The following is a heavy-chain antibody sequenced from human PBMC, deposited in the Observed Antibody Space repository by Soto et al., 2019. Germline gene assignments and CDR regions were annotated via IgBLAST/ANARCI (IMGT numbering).Heavy chain of an antibody. J-gene: IGHJ4*02. CDR1: GFTFSIYA. CDR3: ATGANFYYDTSRY. Sequence: VGSLRLSWAAPGFTFSIYALHWVRQAPGKGLEWVAVMSPNGNNQYYADSVKGRFTISRDTSKSTLYLQMTSLRPDDTAVYYCATGANFYYDTSRYWGQGTLVTVSS. V-gene: IGHV3-30-3*01. CDR2: MSPNGNNQ. D-gene: IGHD3-22*01.